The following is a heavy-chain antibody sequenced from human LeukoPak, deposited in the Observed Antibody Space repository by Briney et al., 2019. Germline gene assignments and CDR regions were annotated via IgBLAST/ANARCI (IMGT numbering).Heavy chain of an antibody. CDR3: TRGTDFDWLFTATADAFDI. D-gene: IGHD3-9*01. Sequence: PGRSLRLSCTASGFTFGDYAMSWVRQAPGKGLEWVGFIRSKAYGGTTEYAASVKGRFTISRDDSKSIAYLQMNSLKTEDTAVYYCTRGTDFDWLFTATADAFDIWGQGTMVTVSS. CDR1: GFTFGDYA. J-gene: IGHJ3*02. CDR2: IRSKAYGGTT. V-gene: IGHV3-49*04.